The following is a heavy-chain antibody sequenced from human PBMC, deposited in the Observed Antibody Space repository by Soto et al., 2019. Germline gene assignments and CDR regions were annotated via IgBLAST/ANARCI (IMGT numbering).Heavy chain of an antibody. V-gene: IGHV4-34*01. CDR2: INHSGST. CDR3: AGGRGRQQLVMTYYYGMDV. Sequence: SETLSLTCAVYGGSFSGYYWSWIRQPPGKGLEWIGEINHSGSTNYNPSLKSRVTMSVDTSKNQFSLNLRSVTAADTAVYYCAGGRGRQQLVMTYYYGMDVWGQGTTVTVPS. D-gene: IGHD6-13*01. J-gene: IGHJ6*02. CDR1: GGSFSGYY.